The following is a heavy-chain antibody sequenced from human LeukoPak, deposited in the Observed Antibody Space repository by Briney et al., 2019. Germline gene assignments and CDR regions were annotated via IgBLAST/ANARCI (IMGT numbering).Heavy chain of an antibody. D-gene: IGHD6-13*01. Sequence: GGSLRLSCAASGFTVSSNYMSWVRQAPGKGLEWVSVIYSGGSTYYADSVKGRFTISRDNSKNTLYLQMNSLRAEDTAVYYCARYSSSWYRGEYYFDYWGQGTLVTVSS. CDR3: ARYSSSWYRGEYYFDY. J-gene: IGHJ4*02. CDR1: GFTVSSNY. V-gene: IGHV3-66*01. CDR2: IYSGGST.